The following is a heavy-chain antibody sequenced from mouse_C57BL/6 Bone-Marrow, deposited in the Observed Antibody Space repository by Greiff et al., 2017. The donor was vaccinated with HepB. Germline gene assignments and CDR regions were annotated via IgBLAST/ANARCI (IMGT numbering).Heavy chain of an antibody. Sequence: QVHVKQSGAELARPGASVKLSCKASGYTFTSYGISWVKQRTGQGLEWIGEIYPRSGNTYYNEKFKGKATLTADKSSSTAYMELRSLTSEDSAVYFCSRFGTTVVATRGDYWGQGTTLTVSS. J-gene: IGHJ2*01. D-gene: IGHD1-1*01. CDR3: SRFGTTVVATRGDY. CDR1: GYTFTSYG. CDR2: IYPRSGNT. V-gene: IGHV1-81*01.